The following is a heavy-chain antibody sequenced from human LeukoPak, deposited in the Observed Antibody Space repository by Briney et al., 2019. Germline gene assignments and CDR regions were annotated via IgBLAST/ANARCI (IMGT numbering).Heavy chain of an antibody. J-gene: IGHJ3*02. CDR1: GYSFMNNW. CDR2: IYPGDSDT. D-gene: IGHD3-10*01. V-gene: IGHV5-51*01. Sequence: GESLKISCKGSGYSFMNNWIGWVRQMPGKGLEWMGIIYPGDSDTRYSPSFQGQVTILADKSISTAYLQWSSLRASDTAMYYCAKFHYYWGSGIFAAFDIWGLGTMVTVSS. CDR3: AKFHYYWGSGIFAAFDI.